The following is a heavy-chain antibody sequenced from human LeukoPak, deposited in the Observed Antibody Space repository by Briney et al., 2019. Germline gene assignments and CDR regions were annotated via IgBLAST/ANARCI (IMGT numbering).Heavy chain of an antibody. CDR2: IKQDGSEK. J-gene: IGHJ4*02. Sequence: VGSLRLSCAVSGFTFRNHCMSWVRQAPRKGLEWVANIKQDGSEKYYVDALKGRFTILRDNAKNSLYLQMNSLRAEDTAVYYCARLGLVWFGELTAFDYWGQGTLVTVSS. V-gene: IGHV3-7*01. CDR3: ARLGLVWFGELTAFDY. CDR1: GFTFRNHC. D-gene: IGHD3-10*01.